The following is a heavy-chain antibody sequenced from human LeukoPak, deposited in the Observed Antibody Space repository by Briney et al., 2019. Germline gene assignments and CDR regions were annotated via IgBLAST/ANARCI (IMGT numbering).Heavy chain of an antibody. Sequence: GALRLSCAASGFTFSSYAMHWVRQAPGKGLEWVAVISYDGSNKYYADSVKGRFTISRDNSKNTLYLQMNSLRAEDTAVYYCARKKTEPQQWLVGGLGYWGQGTLVTVSS. CDR2: ISYDGSNK. V-gene: IGHV3-30*04. CDR3: ARKKTEPQQWLVGGLGY. CDR1: GFTFSSYA. J-gene: IGHJ4*02. D-gene: IGHD6-19*01.